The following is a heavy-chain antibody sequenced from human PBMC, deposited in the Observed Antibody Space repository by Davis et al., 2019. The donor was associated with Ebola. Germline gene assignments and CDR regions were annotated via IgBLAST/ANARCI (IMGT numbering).Heavy chain of an antibody. CDR1: GFMFSNYG. CDR3: AKEDGYGSGRENWFDP. CDR2: ISSSSSDI. J-gene: IGHJ5*02. D-gene: IGHD3-10*01. V-gene: IGHV3-21*01. Sequence: GESLKISCAASGFMFSNYGMHWVRQAPGKGLEWVSFISSSSSDILYADSVKGRFTISRDNAKNSLYLQMNSLRAEDTAVYYCAKEDGYGSGRENWFDPWGQGTLVTVSS.